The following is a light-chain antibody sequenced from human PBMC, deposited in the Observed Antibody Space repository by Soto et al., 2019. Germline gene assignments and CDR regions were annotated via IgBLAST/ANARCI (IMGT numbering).Light chain of an antibody. CDR3: SSFTTTNTYV. J-gene: IGLJ1*01. CDR1: SSDVGTHNL. CDR2: DVS. Sequence: SVLTQPASVSGSPGQSIAMSCTGTSSDVGTHNLVSWYQQHPGKAPKLIIYDVSNRPSGVSDRFFGSKSGNTASLTISGLQAEDEADYYCSSFTTTNTYVFGTRTKVTVL. V-gene: IGLV2-14*03.